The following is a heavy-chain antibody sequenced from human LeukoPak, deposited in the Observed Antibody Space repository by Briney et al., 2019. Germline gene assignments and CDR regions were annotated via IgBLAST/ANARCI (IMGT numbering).Heavy chain of an antibody. V-gene: IGHV3-66*02. CDR2: IYTGGTT. D-gene: IGHD6-19*01. Sequence: PGGSLRLSCAASGFSVSSNYMNWVRQATGKGLEWVSAIYTGGTTYYADSVKGRFTIPRDNSKNTLYLQMNSLRAEDTAVYYCARDKLGSGYSSDFDYWGQGTLVTVSS. J-gene: IGHJ4*02. CDR1: GFSVSSNY. CDR3: ARDKLGSGYSSDFDY.